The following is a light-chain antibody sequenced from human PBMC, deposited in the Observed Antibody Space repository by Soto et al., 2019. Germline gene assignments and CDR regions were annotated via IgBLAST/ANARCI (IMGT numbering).Light chain of an antibody. CDR1: QSVTNY. Sequence: EIVLTQSPATLSLSPGDTATLSCRASQSVTNYLAWYQQKPGQAPRLLIYDTSNRATGIPARFSGSGSGTDFTLTISSLEPEDFALYYCQQRSNWPSTFGGGTKVEVK. CDR3: QQRSNWPST. CDR2: DTS. V-gene: IGKV3-11*01. J-gene: IGKJ4*01.